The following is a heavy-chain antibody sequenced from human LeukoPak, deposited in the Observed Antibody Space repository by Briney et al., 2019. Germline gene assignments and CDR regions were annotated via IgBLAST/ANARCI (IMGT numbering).Heavy chain of an antibody. D-gene: IGHD6-19*01. Sequence: SETLSLXCTVSGGSISSYYWSWIRQPPGKGLEWIGYIYYSGSTNYNPSLKSRVTISVDTSKNQFSLKLSSVTAADTAVYYCARDGIAVAGTLPSAFDIWGQGTMVTVSS. J-gene: IGHJ3*02. CDR1: GGSISSYY. V-gene: IGHV4-59*01. CDR2: IYYSGST. CDR3: ARDGIAVAGTLPSAFDI.